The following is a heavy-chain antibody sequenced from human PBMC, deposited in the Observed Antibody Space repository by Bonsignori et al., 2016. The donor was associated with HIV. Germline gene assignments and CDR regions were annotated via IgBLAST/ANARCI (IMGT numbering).Heavy chain of an antibody. CDR1: GGSINSYY. D-gene: IGHD1-26*01. Sequence: SETLSLTCTVSGGSINSYYWTWIRQPPGKGLEWIGYFYYSGSTNYNPSLKSRVSISIDSSKNQVSLRLSSVTTADTAVYFCARGTTWERALDSWGQGTLVTVSS. CDR3: ARGTTWERALDS. J-gene: IGHJ4*02. CDR2: FYYSGST. V-gene: IGHV4-59*01.